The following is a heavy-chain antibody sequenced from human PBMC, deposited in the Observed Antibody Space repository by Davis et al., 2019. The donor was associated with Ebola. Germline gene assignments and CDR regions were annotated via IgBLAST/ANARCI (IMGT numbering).Heavy chain of an antibody. CDR3: ARGPGILSPYYGMDV. V-gene: IGHV4-59*01. J-gene: IGHJ6*02. D-gene: IGHD3-9*01. Sequence: MPSETLSLTCTVSGGSISSYYWSWIRQPPGKGLEWIGYIYYSGSTNYNPSLKSRVTISVDTSKNQFSLKLSSVTAADTAVYYCARGPGILSPYYGMDVWGQGTTVTVSS. CDR1: GGSISSYY. CDR2: IYYSGST.